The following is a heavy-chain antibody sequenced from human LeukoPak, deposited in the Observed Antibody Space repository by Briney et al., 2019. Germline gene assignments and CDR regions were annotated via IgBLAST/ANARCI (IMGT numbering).Heavy chain of an antibody. Sequence: GGSLRLSCAASGFTFSSYGMHWVRQAPGKGLEWVAFIRYDGSNKYYADSVKGRFTISRDNSKNTLYLQMNSLRAEDTAVYYCARQTRRDGYNWFDPWGQGTLVTVSS. J-gene: IGHJ5*02. D-gene: IGHD5-24*01. V-gene: IGHV3-30*02. CDR3: ARQTRRDGYNWFDP. CDR1: GFTFSSYG. CDR2: IRYDGSNK.